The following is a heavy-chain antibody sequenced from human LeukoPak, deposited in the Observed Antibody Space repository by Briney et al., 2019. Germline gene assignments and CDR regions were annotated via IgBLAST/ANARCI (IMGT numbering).Heavy chain of an antibody. J-gene: IGHJ4*02. CDR1: GGSISSGDYY. CDR2: IYYSGST. V-gene: IGHV4-30-4*01. Sequence: PSETLSLTCTVSGGSISSGDYYWSWIRQPPGKGLEWIGYIYYSGSTYYNPSLKSRVTISVDTSKNQFSLKLSSVTAADTAVYYCARAPADYDSNGYYPGGFDYWGQGTLVTVSS. CDR3: ARAPADYDSNGYYPGGFDY. D-gene: IGHD3-22*01.